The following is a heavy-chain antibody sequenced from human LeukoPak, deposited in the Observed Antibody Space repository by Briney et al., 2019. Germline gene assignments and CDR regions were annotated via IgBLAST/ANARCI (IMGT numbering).Heavy chain of an antibody. CDR3: ARGGDSQKNYCSSIICFFDY. V-gene: IGHV1-69*05. D-gene: IGHD2-2*01. J-gene: IGHJ4*02. Sequence: GASVKVSCKASGYTFTSYAMNWVRQAPGQGLEWMGGIIPMFGTRNYAQKFQGRVTITTDESTTTAYMELSSLRSEDTAVYYCARGGDSQKNYCSSIICFFDYWGQGTLVTVSS. CDR1: GYTFTSYA. CDR2: IIPMFGTR.